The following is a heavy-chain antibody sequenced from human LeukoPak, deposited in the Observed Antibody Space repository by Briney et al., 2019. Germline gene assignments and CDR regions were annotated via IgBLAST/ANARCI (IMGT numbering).Heavy chain of an antibody. V-gene: IGHV3-33*01. CDR1: VFTLRRYG. D-gene: IGHD1-26*01. CDR3: ARRYSTTNPKDYYYDMDV. J-gene: IGHJ6*03. CDR2: IWYEGSNE. Sequence: PGGSLRLSCAPSVFTLRRYGMHWVRQAPGKGLEWVAVIWYEGSNECYAESVKGRFTISRDNSKNTLYLQMNSLRAEDTAVYSCARRYSTTNPKDYYYDMDVWGKGTTVTVSS.